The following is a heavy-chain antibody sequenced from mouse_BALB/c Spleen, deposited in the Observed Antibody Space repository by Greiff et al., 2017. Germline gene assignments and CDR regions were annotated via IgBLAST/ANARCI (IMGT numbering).Heavy chain of an antibody. CDR2: ISSGGST. D-gene: IGHD2-2*01. CDR3: AREGGLEVFDY. J-gene: IGHJ2*01. CDR1: GFTFSSYA. V-gene: IGHV5-6-5*01. Sequence: EVKLMESGGGLVKPGGSLKLSCAASGFTFSSYAMSWVRQTPEKRLEWVASISSGGSTYYPDSVKGRFTISRDNARNILYLQMSSLRSEDTAMYYCAREGGLEVFDYWGQGTTLTVSS.